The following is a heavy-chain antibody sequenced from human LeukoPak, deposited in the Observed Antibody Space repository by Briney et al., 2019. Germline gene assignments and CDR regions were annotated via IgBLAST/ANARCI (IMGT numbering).Heavy chain of an antibody. D-gene: IGHD2-21*02. CDR2: ISSNGGST. J-gene: IGHJ4*02. V-gene: IGHV3-64*01. CDR1: GFTFSSYA. CDR3: ARSRVTEGVYYFDY. Sequence: RGSLRLSCAASGFTFSSYAMHWVRQAPGKGLEYVSAISSNGGSTYYANSVKGRFTISRDNSKNTLYLQMGSLRAEDMAVYYCARSRVTEGVYYFDYWGQGTLVTVSS.